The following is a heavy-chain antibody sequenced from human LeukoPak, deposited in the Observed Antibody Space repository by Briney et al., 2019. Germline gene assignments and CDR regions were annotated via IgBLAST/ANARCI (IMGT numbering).Heavy chain of an antibody. D-gene: IGHD6-6*01. Sequence: SETLSLTCNVSGGSFSNYYWNWIRQPAGKGLEWIGHIYTSGSTNYNPSLKSRVTMSVDTSKNQFSLELRSVTAADTAVYYCARLYSSSSGRVLDIWGQGTMVTVSS. CDR3: ARLYSSSSGRVLDI. CDR2: IYTSGST. J-gene: IGHJ3*02. CDR1: GGSFSNYY. V-gene: IGHV4-4*07.